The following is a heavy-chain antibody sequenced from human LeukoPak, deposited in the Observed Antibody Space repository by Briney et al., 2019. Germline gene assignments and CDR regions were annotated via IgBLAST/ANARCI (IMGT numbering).Heavy chain of an antibody. D-gene: IGHD1-26*01. CDR1: GGSFSGYY. V-gene: IGHV4-34*01. J-gene: IGHJ6*02. CDR3: ASLRYNYYYYGMDV. Sequence: PSETLSLTCAVYGGSFSGYYWSWIRQPPGKGLEWIGEINHSGSTSYNPSLKSRVTISVDTSKNQFSLKLSSVTAADTAVYYCASLRYNYYYYGMDVWGQGTTVTVSS. CDR2: INHSGST.